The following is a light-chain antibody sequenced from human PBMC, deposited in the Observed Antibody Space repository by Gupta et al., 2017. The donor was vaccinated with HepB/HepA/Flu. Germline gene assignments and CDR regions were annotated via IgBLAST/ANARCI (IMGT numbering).Light chain of an antibody. CDR3: VLYMGNGIWV. V-gene: IGLV8-61*01. Sequence: QTVVTQEPSFSVSPGGTVTLTCGLSSGPVSTNYYPSWYQQTPGQAPRIIIYSTNTRFSGVPDRFSGSIRGNTAALTITGAQADDESEFYCVLYMGNGIWVFGGGTKLTVL. CDR1: SGPVSTNYY. J-gene: IGLJ2*01. CDR2: STN.